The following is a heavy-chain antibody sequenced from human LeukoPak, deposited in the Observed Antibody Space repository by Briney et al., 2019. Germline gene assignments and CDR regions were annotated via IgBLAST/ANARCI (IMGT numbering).Heavy chain of an antibody. CDR2: VYTSGST. J-gene: IGHJ4*02. CDR1: DGSISNYY. V-gene: IGHV4-4*07. CDR3: ARVIAVAGGVPPRYFDY. Sequence: PSETLSLTCTVSDGSISNYYWSWIRQPAGKGLEWIGRVYTSGSTYYNPSLKSRVTISVDTSKNQFSLKLSSVTAADTAVYYCARVIAVAGGVPPRYFDYWGQGTLVTVSS. D-gene: IGHD6-19*01.